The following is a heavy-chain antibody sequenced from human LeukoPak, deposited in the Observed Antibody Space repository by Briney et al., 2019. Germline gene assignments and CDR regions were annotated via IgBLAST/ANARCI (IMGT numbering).Heavy chain of an antibody. D-gene: IGHD3-22*01. CDR1: GFTFSSYS. CDR2: ISGGGGST. Sequence: GGSLRLSCAASGFTFSSYSMNWVRQAPGKGLEWVSTISGGGGSTYYADSVKGRFTISRDNSKNTLYLQMNSLRAEDTAVYYCAKMWGFYHDSGGYYHDVFDIWGQGTMVTVSS. J-gene: IGHJ3*02. V-gene: IGHV3-23*01. CDR3: AKMWGFYHDSGGYYHDVFDI.